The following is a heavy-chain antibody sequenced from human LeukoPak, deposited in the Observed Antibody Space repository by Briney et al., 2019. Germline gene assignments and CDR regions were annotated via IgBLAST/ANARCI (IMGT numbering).Heavy chain of an antibody. CDR3: ASGRDDFWRXXXAFDI. Sequence: SSETLSLTCAVYGGSFSGYYWSWIRQPPGKGLEWIGEINHSGSTNYNPSLKSRVTISVDTSKNQFSLKLSSVTAADTAVYYCASGRDDFWRXXXAFDIWGQGTMVTVS. J-gene: IGHJ3*02. CDR2: INHSGST. V-gene: IGHV4-34*01. CDR1: GGSFSGYY. D-gene: IGHD3-3*01.